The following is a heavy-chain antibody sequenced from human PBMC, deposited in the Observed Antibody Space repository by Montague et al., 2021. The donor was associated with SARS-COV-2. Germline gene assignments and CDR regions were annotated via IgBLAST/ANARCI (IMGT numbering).Heavy chain of an antibody. CDR1: GVSISSGSYY. CDR2: VYHTGST. J-gene: IGHJ4*02. CDR3: VREKYYFDDSGSK. V-gene: IGHV4-61*01. Sequence: SETLSLTCSVSGVSISSGSYYWSWVRQPPGQGLEWIGYVYHTGSTNYXPCLESRVTLSIDTSKNQFPLNLTSVTAADTAVYYCVREKYYFDDSGSKWGQGTLVTV. D-gene: IGHD3-22*01.